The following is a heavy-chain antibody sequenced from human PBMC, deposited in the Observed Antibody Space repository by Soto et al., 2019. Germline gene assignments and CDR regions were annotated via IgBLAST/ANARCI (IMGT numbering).Heavy chain of an antibody. CDR1: GFTFSNAW. J-gene: IGHJ4*02. CDR2: IKSKTDGGTT. Sequence: EVQLVESGGGLVKPGGSLRLSCAASGFTFSNAWMSWVRQAPGKGLEWVGRIKSKTDGGTTDYAAPVKGRFTISRDDSKNTLYLQMNSLKTEDTAVYYCTTTDSNYAYSSGWSFDYWGQGTLVTVSS. V-gene: IGHV3-15*01. CDR3: TTTDSNYAYSSGWSFDY. D-gene: IGHD6-19*01.